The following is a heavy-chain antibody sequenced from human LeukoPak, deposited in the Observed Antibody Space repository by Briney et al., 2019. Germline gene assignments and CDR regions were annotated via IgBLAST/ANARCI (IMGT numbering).Heavy chain of an antibody. J-gene: IGHJ4*02. V-gene: IGHV3-74*01. CDR3: VRDLILVWTPGDDFDH. CDR1: GFTFSNYW. D-gene: IGHD3-16*01. CDR2: INERATII. Sequence: GGSLRLSCAASGFTFSNYWMRWVRQAPGKGLEWVSRINERATIISYADSVKGRFTISRENARNTLYLQMNSLTAEDTAVYYCVRDLILVWTPGDDFDHWGQGTLVTVSS.